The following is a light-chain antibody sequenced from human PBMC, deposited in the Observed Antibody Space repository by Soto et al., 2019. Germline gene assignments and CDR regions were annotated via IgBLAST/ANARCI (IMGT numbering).Light chain of an antibody. J-gene: IGLJ1*01. CDR2: YSN. Sequence: QSVLTQSDSASGTPGQRVTISCSGGTSNIGTNAVYWFQLLPGTAPKLLIYYSNHRPSGISDRFSGSKSGTSASLAISGLRPEDEADYYCAAWDDRLRGSVFATGTKLTVL. V-gene: IGLV1-47*01. CDR3: AAWDDRLRGSV. CDR1: TSNIGTNA.